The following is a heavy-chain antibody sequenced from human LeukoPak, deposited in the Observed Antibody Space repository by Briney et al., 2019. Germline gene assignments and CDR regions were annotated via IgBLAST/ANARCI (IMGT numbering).Heavy chain of an antibody. CDR2: IRYDGSNK. J-gene: IGHJ4*02. Sequence: PGGSLRLSCAASGFTFSNYGMHWVRQAPGKGLEWVAFIRYDGSNKYYADSVKGRFTISRDNSKNTLYLQMNSLRGEDTAVYYCAKERSSMFDYWGQGTLVTVSS. CDR3: AKERSSMFDY. CDR1: GFTFSNYG. D-gene: IGHD5-24*01. V-gene: IGHV3-30*02.